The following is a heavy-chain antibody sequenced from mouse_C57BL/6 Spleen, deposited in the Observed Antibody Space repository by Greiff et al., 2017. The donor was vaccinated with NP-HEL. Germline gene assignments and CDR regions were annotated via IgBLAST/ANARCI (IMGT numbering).Heavy chain of an antibody. CDR3: ARGYYGFDY. D-gene: IGHD1-1*01. J-gene: IGHJ2*01. CDR1: GYTFPSYW. Sequence: QVQLQQPGAELVRPGSSVKLSCKASGYTFPSYWMDWVKQRPGQGLEWIGNIYPSDSETHYNQKFKDKATLTVDKSSSTAYMQLSSLTSEDSAVYYCARGYYGFDYWGQGTTLTVSS. V-gene: IGHV1-61*01. CDR2: IYPSDSET.